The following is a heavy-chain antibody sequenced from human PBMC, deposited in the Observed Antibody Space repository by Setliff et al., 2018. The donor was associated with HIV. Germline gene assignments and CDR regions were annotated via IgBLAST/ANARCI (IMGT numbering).Heavy chain of an antibody. CDR2: INWNGGST. CDR3: AREHRNSRYYQYGMDV. J-gene: IGHJ6*02. V-gene: IGHV3-20*04. D-gene: IGHD1-26*01. Sequence: GESLKISCAASGFTFSSYWMSWVRQAPGKGLEWVSGINWNGGSTAYADSVKGRFTISRDNAKNSFYLQMKSLGVEDTALYYCAREHRNSRYYQYGMDVWGQGTTVTVSS. CDR1: GFTFSSYW.